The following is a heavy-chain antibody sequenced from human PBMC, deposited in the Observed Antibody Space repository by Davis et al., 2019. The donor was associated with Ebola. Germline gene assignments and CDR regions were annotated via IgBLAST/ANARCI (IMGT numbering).Heavy chain of an antibody. CDR3: ARGGETRLEY. CDR1: EFNFNAEY. J-gene: IGHJ4*02. Sequence: PGGSLRLSCAAFEFNFNAEYMSWIRQAPGKGLEWVSYISDSGASIQYTDSVKGRFTISRDNARSSLYLQMNSLRAEDTALYYCARGGETRLEYWGQGTLVTVSS. CDR2: ISDSGASI. D-gene: IGHD3-10*01. V-gene: IGHV3-11*04.